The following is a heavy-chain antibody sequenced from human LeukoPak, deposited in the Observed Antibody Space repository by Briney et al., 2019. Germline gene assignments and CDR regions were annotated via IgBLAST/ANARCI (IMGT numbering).Heavy chain of an antibody. CDR1: GGTFSSYA. V-gene: IGHV1-69*05. CDR2: IIPIFGTA. J-gene: IGHJ5*02. Sequence: SVKVSCKASGGTFSSYAISWVRQAPGQGLEWMGGIIPIFGTANYAQKFQGRVTITTDESTSTAYMELSSLRSEDTAVYYCARDQGYSYGQGASDWFDPWGQGTLVTVSS. CDR3: ARDQGYSYGQGASDWFDP. D-gene: IGHD5-18*01.